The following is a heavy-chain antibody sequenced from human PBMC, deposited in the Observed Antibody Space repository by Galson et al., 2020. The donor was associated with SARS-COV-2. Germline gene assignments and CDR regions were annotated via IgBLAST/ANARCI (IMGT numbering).Heavy chain of an antibody. CDR3: TTERGIAARLLFDS. CDR2: SKRKSDRGTI. J-gene: IGHJ4*02. V-gene: IGHV3-15*01. Sequence: GGSLRLSCVASGFTFSNAWMSWVRHIPGKGLECVGRSKRKSDRGTIEYAAPVKGRFTMSRDDSKNTVYLQMNSLKIEDTALYYCTTERGIAARLLFDSWGQGTLVTVSS. CDR1: GFTFSNAW. D-gene: IGHD6-6*01.